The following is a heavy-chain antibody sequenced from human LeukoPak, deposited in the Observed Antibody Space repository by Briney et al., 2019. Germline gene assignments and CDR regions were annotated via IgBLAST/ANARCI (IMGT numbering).Heavy chain of an antibody. D-gene: IGHD6-19*01. CDR2: INPNSGGI. CDR1: GYTFTGYY. Sequence: ASVKVSCKASGYTFTGYYIHWVRQAPGQGREWMGWINPNSGGIKYAQKFQGRVTMTRDTSISTAYMELSRLRSDDTAVYYCGRDRAVVGTAIDAFDIWGQGTMVTVSS. J-gene: IGHJ3*02. CDR3: GRDRAVVGTAIDAFDI. V-gene: IGHV1-2*02.